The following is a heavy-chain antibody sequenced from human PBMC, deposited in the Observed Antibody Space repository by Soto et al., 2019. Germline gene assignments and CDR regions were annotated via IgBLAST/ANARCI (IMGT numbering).Heavy chain of an antibody. J-gene: IGHJ4*02. D-gene: IGHD3-22*01. CDR1: GFTFSSYA. CDR3: ARAKTYYYDSSGYQHETEPYYFDY. V-gene: IGHV3-30-3*01. Sequence: GGSLRLSCAASGFTFSSYAMHWVRQAPGEGLEWVAVISYDGSNKYYADSVKGRFTISRDNSKNTLYLQMNSLRAEDTAVYYCARAKTYYYDSSGYQHETEPYYFDYWGQGTLVTVSS. CDR2: ISYDGSNK.